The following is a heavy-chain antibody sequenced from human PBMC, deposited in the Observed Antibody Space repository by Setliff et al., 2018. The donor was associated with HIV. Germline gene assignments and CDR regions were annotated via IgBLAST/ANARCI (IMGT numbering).Heavy chain of an antibody. J-gene: IGHJ4*02. CDR1: DYSISSGYY. CDR2: IYHSGST. CDR3: AMSGEWELNFDY. V-gene: IGHV4-38-2*01. D-gene: IGHD1-26*01. Sequence: SETLSLTCAVSDYSISSGYYWGWIRQPPGKGLEWIGSIYHSGSTYYNPSLKSRVTISVDTSKNQFSLNLSSVTAADTAVYYCAMSGEWELNFDYWGQGTLVTVSS.